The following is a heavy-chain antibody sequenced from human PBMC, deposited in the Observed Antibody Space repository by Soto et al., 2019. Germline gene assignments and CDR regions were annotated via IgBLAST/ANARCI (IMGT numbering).Heavy chain of an antibody. V-gene: IGHV3-48*02. D-gene: IGHD3-22*01. CDR2: ISSSSSTI. Sequence: GGSLRLSCASSGVTCSSYSMNLVRQAPGKGLEWVSYISSSSSTIYYADSVKGRFTISRDNAKNSLYLQMNSLRDEDTAVYYCARDDYYDTSGYLALFDYWGQGTLVTVSS. CDR1: GVTCSSYS. J-gene: IGHJ4*02. CDR3: ARDDYYDTSGYLALFDY.